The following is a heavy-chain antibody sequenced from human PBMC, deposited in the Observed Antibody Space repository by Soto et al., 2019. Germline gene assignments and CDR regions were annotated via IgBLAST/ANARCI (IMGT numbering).Heavy chain of an antibody. V-gene: IGHV1-69*01. J-gene: IGHJ4*02. CDR3: ARHVSSDTTGFRGYDL. D-gene: IGHD3-10*01. CDR2: FIPIFVSA. Sequence: QLHLVQSGAEVKKAGSSVKVSCKASGGTVSSYAITWVRQAPGKGLEWMGVFIPIFVSAHYAPKFQGRIIITADESTSTAYMELSGLTSEDTAIYYCARHVSSDTTGFRGYDLWGQGTQVTVSS. CDR1: GGTVSSYA.